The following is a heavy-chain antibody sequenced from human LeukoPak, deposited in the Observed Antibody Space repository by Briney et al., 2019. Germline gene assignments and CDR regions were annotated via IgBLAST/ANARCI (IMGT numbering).Heavy chain of an antibody. D-gene: IGHD4-11*01. Sequence: SETQSLTCTVSGGSISSYYWSWIRQPPGKGLEWIGYIYYRGSTNYNPSLKSRVTILVDTSKNQFSLKLSSVTAADTAVYYCARASVTYYYYYYMDVWGKGTTVTVSS. CDR3: ARASVTYYYYYYMDV. CDR1: GGSISSYY. CDR2: IYYRGST. V-gene: IGHV4-59*08. J-gene: IGHJ6*03.